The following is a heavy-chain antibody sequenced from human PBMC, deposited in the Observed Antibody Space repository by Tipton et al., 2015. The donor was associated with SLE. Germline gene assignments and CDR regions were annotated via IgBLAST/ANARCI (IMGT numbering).Heavy chain of an antibody. CDR2: IHYSGST. V-gene: IGHV4-39*07. Sequence: TLSLTCTVSDVSISSTYYYWVWIRQPPGKGLGWIVSIHYSGSTNYSPSLKSRVTLPLDTSKKHFSLNLTSVTAADTAVYYCARLGYKGRCDSSTGYFDFDAMDVWGQGSAVTVSS. CDR1: DVSISSTYYY. J-gene: IGHJ6*02. CDR3: ARLGYKGRCDSSTGYFDFDAMDV. D-gene: IGHD3-9*01.